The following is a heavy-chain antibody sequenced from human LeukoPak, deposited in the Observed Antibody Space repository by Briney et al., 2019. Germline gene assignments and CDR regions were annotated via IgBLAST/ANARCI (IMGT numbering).Heavy chain of an antibody. CDR2: ISSGSTYT. Sequence: GGSLRLSCEVSGFTFSDHYMSWIRQAPGKRLEWVSYISSGSTYTNYADSVEGRFTISRDNAKDSLYLQMNSLRAEDTAVYYCARGDYGGDYFDYWGQGTLVTVSS. CDR3: ARGDYGGDYFDY. J-gene: IGHJ4*02. D-gene: IGHD4-23*01. V-gene: IGHV3-11*05. CDR1: GFTFSDHY.